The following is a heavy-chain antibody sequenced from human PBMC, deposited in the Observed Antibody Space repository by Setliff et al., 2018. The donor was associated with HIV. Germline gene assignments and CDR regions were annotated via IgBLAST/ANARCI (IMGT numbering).Heavy chain of an antibody. CDR3: AGETALTGDSH. D-gene: IGHD3-10*01. CDR2: PYIRTGTT. CDR1: GASISDGTFY. J-gene: IGHJ4*02. Sequence: SQTLSLTCAVSGASISDGTFYWSWIRQPAGKGLEWIGHPYIRTGTTHYSPSLKGRVTISVDSSNNQFSLKMTSVTAADTAVYYCAGETALTGDSHWGQGSQVTVSS. V-gene: IGHV4-61*09.